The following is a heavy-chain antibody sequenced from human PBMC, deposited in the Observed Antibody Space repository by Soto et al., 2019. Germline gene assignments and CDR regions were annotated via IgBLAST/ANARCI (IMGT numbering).Heavy chain of an antibody. CDR1: GFTFSNHW. J-gene: IGHJ6*01. Sequence: QSGGSLRLSCAASGFTFSNHWMHWVRQAPRKGLVCVSRINSDGSSTSYADSVKGRFTISRDNAKNTLYLQMNSLRAEDTAVYYCARSLGSSGWTYYYFYGMDVWGQGTTVTVSS. V-gene: IGHV3-74*01. CDR3: ARSLGSSGWTYYYFYGMDV. D-gene: IGHD6-25*01. CDR2: INSDGSST.